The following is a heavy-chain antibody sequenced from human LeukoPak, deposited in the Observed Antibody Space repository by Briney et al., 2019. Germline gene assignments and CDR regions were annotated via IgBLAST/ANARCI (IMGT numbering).Heavy chain of an antibody. CDR1: GCTFTGYY. V-gene: IGHV1-2*02. CDR2: INPNSGGT. D-gene: IGHD1-26*01. CDR3: ARDRSVNPYYYYGMDV. J-gene: IGHJ6*02. Sequence: ASVKVSCKASGCTFTGYYMHWVRQAPGQGLEWMGWINPNSGGTNYAQKFQGRVTMTRDSSISTAYMELSRLRSDDTAVYYCARDRSVNPYYYYGMDVWGQGTTVTVSS.